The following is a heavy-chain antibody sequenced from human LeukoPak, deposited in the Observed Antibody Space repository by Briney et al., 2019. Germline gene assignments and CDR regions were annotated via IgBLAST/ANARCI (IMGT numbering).Heavy chain of an antibody. J-gene: IGHJ3*02. V-gene: IGHV3-23*01. CDR3: AKVGGTMVRGVIITGAFDI. D-gene: IGHD3-10*01. CDR1: GFTFSSYA. Sequence: PGGSLRLSCAASGFTFSSYAMSWVRQAPGKGLEWVSAISGSGGSTYYADSVKGRFTISRDNSKNTLYLQMNSLRAEDTAVYYCAKVGGTMVRGVIITGAFDIWGQGTMVTVSS. CDR2: ISGSGGST.